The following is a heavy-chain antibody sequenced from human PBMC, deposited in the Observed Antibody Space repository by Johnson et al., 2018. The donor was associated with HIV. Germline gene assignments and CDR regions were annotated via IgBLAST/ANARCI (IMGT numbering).Heavy chain of an antibody. J-gene: IGHJ3*01. V-gene: IGHV3-30*02. CDR3: AKVGSSSCYARTRLCAFDV. D-gene: IGHD2-2*01. Sequence: QVQLVESGGGVVQPGGSLRLSCAASGFNFSNYGMHWVRQEPGKGLEWVAFIRYDGNNKYYRDSMKGRFTISRDNSKNTLYLQMNSLRVEDTSMYFCAKVGSSSCYARTRLCAFDVWGQGTMVTVSS. CDR2: IRYDGNNK. CDR1: GFNFSNYG.